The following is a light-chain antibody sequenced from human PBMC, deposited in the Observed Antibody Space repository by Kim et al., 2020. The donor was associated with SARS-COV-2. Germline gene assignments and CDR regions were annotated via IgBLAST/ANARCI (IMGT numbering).Light chain of an antibody. CDR2: WAS. Sequence: DIVMTQSPDSLAVSLGERATINCKSSQSVLYSSNNKNYLAWYQQKPRQPPKLLIYWASTRESGVPDRFSGSGSGTDFTLTISSLQAEDVAVYYCQQYYGTPPITFGQGTRLEIK. CDR3: QQYYGTPPIT. J-gene: IGKJ5*01. V-gene: IGKV4-1*01. CDR1: QSVLYSSNNKNY.